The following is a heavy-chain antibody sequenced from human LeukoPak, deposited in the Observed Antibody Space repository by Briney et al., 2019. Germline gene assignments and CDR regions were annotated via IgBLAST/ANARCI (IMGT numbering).Heavy chain of an antibody. J-gene: IGHJ3*02. CDR1: GYTFTGYY. Sequence: GASVKVSCKASGYTFTGYYMHWVRQAPGQGLEWMGWISPNSGGTNYAQKFQGRVTMTRDTSISTAYMELSSLRSDDTAVYYCAKCSGGSCYRSHEPYAFDIWGQGTMVTVSS. V-gene: IGHV1-2*02. D-gene: IGHD2-15*01. CDR3: AKCSGGSCYRSHEPYAFDI. CDR2: ISPNSGGT.